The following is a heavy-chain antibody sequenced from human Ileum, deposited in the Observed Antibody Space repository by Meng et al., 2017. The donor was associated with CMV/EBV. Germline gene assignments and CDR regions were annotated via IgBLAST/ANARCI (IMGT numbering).Heavy chain of an antibody. D-gene: IGHD3-3*01. J-gene: IGHJ4*02. CDR2: IKSKGSGGTT. V-gene: IGHV3-15*01. Sequence: AQLVGFGGGLVRPGGSLRVFCVGSGFNFNDAWMSWVRQAPRKGLEWIGRIKSKGSGGTTDYAASVKDRFIISRDDSKNTVYLQMNSLEIEDTAVYYCAWDIANFLNKWGQGALVTVSS. CDR3: AWDIANFLNK. CDR1: GFNFNDAW.